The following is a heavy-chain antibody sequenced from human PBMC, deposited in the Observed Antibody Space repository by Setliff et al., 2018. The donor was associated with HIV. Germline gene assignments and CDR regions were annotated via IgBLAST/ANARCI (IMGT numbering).Heavy chain of an antibody. CDR1: GGSISSGSYD. V-gene: IGHV4-61*09. CDR2: INHSGIT. D-gene: IGHD6-19*01. J-gene: IGHJ2*01. CDR3: ARGLSSGWYGYWYFDL. Sequence: PSETLSLTCTVSGGSISSGSYDWSWIRQPPGGGLEWIGQINHSGITNYNPSLKSRVTISVDTSKNQFSLKLGSVTAADTAVYYCARGLSSGWYGYWYFDLWGRGTLVTVSS.